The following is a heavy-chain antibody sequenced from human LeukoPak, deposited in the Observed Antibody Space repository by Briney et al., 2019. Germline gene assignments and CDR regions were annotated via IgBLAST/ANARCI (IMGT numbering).Heavy chain of an antibody. D-gene: IGHD6-6*01. Sequence: GGSLRPSCAASGFTFSSYAMSWVRQAPGKGLEWVSAISGSGGSTYYADSVKGRFTISRDNSKNTLYLQMNSLRAEDTAVYYCAKDGTWRFSINWFDPWGQGTLVTVSS. V-gene: IGHV3-23*01. CDR3: AKDGTWRFSINWFDP. CDR1: GFTFSSYA. J-gene: IGHJ5*02. CDR2: ISGSGGST.